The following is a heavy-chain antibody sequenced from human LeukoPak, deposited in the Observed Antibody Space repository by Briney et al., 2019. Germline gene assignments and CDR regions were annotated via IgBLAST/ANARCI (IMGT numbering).Heavy chain of an antibody. CDR2: IDWDDDK. CDR3: ARISGPGAFDI. J-gene: IGHJ3*02. V-gene: IGHV2-70*04. CDR1: GFSLTTSGTR. D-gene: IGHD6-25*01. Sequence: SGPALVKPTQTLTLTCTLSGFSLTTSGTRVRWIRQPPEKALEFLARIDWDDDKFYCTSLKTRLTISKDTSKNQVVLTMTNMDPGDTATYYCARISGPGAFDIWGQGTMVTVSS.